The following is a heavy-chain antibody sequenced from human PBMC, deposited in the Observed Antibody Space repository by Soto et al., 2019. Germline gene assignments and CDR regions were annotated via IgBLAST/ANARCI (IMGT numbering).Heavy chain of an antibody. D-gene: IGHD3-3*01. CDR2: ISYDGSNK. CDR1: GFTFSSYA. V-gene: IGHV3-30-3*01. Sequence: GGSLRLSCAASGFTFSSYAMHWVRQAPGKGLEWVAVISYDGSNKYYADSVKGRFTISRDNAKNTLYLQMNSLRAEDTAVYYCAREGEGDNDFWSGYPAPFDYWGQGTLVTVSS. CDR3: AREGEGDNDFWSGYPAPFDY. J-gene: IGHJ4*02.